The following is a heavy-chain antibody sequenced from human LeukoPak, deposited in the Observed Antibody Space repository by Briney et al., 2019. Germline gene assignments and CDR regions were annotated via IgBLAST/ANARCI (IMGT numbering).Heavy chain of an antibody. CDR3: ARSRGPNILTGYFMPYYFDY. CDR1: GGSVSSGTYY. V-gene: IGHV4-61*01. D-gene: IGHD3-9*01. CDR2: IYYSGST. Sequence: SETLSLTCTVSGGSVSSGTYYWSWIRQPPGKGLEWIGYIYYSGSTNYNPSLKSRVTISVDTSKNQFSLKLSSVTAADTAVHYCARSRGPNILTGYFMPYYFDYWGQGALVTVSS. J-gene: IGHJ4*02.